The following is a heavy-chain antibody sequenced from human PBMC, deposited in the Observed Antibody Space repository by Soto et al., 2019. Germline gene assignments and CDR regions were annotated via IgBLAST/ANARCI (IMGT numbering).Heavy chain of an antibody. CDR2: IASAGDT. CDR1: GFTFSNYD. D-gene: IGHD2-8*02. Sequence: EVQLVESGGGLVQPGGSLRLSCVVSGFTFSNYDMHWVRQATGKGLEWVSAIASAGDTYYADSVKGRFTISRENAGDSLFLQMSSLRVGDTAVYCCVALGAHIFWGQGTLVTVSS. J-gene: IGHJ4*02. CDR3: VALGAHIF. V-gene: IGHV3-13*04.